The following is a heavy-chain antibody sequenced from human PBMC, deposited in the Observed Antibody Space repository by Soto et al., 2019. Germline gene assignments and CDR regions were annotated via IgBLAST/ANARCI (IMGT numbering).Heavy chain of an antibody. CDR3: ARGAEGNYYGGPYYFDD. Sequence: QLQLLESGPRLVKPSETLSLTCSVSGGSLTSGTNSWNWIRQPPGEALQWIGYIHHAGGTYYNPSLESRVSISMDRPAKQVSLRLSSVTAADTAIYYCARGAEGNYYGGPYYFDDWGPGTLVAVSS. CDR2: IHHAGGT. CDR1: GGSLTSGTNS. J-gene: IGHJ4*02. V-gene: IGHV4-30-2*01. D-gene: IGHD1-26*01.